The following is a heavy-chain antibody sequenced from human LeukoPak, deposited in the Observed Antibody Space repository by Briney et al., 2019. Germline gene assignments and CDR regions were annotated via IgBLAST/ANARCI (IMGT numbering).Heavy chain of an antibody. Sequence: ASVKVSCKASGYTFTSYYMHWLRQAPGQGLEWMGIINPSGGSTSYAQKFQGRVTMTRDTSTSTVYMELSSLRSEDTAVYYCARAGVGGYYDSSGYGEMVYYYYYYMDVWGKGTTVTVSS. CDR1: GYTFTSYY. V-gene: IGHV1-46*01. D-gene: IGHD3-22*01. CDR2: INPSGGST. CDR3: ARAGVGGYYDSSGYGEMVYYYYYYMDV. J-gene: IGHJ6*03.